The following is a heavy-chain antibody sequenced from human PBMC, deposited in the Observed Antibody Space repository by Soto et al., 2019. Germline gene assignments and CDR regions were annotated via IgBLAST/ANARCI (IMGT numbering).Heavy chain of an antibody. CDR1: GGSVSSYY. D-gene: IGHD1-26*01. J-gene: IGHJ4*02. V-gene: IGHV4-59*02. Sequence: SETLSLTCAVSGGSVSSYYWSWIRQPPGKGLEWIGYIYYSGSTNYNPSLKSRVTISVDTSKNQFSLKLSSVTAADTAVYYCARVYSGSYRLDYWGQGTLVTVSS. CDR3: ARVYSGSYRLDY. CDR2: IYYSGST.